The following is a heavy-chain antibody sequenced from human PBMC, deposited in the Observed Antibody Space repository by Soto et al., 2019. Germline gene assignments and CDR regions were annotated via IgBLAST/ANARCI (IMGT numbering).Heavy chain of an antibody. V-gene: IGHV3-30*18. J-gene: IGHJ4*02. CDR2: ISSDGSNK. CDR1: GFTFSTYG. CDR3: AKAKYSGSSYFDF. D-gene: IGHD1-26*01. Sequence: QVQLVESGGGVVQPGRSLRLSCATSGFTFSTYGMHWVRQAPGKGLEWVAVISSDGSNKYQADSVKGRFTISRDNSKNTLYLKMNSLRAEDTAVYYCAKAKYSGSSYFDFWGQGTLVTVSS.